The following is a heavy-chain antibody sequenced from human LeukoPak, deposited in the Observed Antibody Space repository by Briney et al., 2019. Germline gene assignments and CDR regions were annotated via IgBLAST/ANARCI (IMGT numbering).Heavy chain of an antibody. V-gene: IGHV3-7*04. CDR2: IKQDGSEK. CDR1: GFTFSSYW. Sequence: SGGSLRLSCTASGFTFSSYWMNWVRQAPGKGLEWVANIKQDGSEKYYVDSVKGRFTISRDNAKKSLYLQMNSLRAEDTAVYYCARETETANLDYWGQGTLVTVSS. CDR3: ARETETANLDY. D-gene: IGHD5-24*01. J-gene: IGHJ4*02.